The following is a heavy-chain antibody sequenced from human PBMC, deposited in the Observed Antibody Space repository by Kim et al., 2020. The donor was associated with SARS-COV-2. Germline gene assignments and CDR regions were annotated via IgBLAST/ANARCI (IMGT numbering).Heavy chain of an antibody. D-gene: IGHD5-18*01. CDR3: ARDRGPWRGYSYGPFDY. J-gene: IGHJ4*02. CDR2: ISYDGSNK. V-gene: IGHV3-30-3*01. CDR1: GFTFSSYA. Sequence: GGSLRLSCAASGFTFSSYAMHWVRQAPGKGLEWVAVISYDGSNKYYADSVKGRFTISRDNSKNTLYLQMNSLRAEDTAVYYCARDRGPWRGYSYGPFDYWGQGTLVTVSS.